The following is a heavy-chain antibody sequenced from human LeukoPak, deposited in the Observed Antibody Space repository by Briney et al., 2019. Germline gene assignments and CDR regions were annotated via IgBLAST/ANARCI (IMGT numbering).Heavy chain of an antibody. Sequence: PGGSLRLSCAASGFTLSKFGMQWVRQAPGKGLEHVSTLTGNGGYAYYADFVKGRFTISRDNSKNTLYLQMSSLRTEDTAVYYCVKGSDSSSFYYFDNWGQGTLVTVSS. J-gene: IGHJ4*02. V-gene: IGHV3-64D*06. D-gene: IGHD3-22*01. CDR2: LTGNGGYA. CDR1: GFTLSKFG. CDR3: VKGSDSSSFYYFDN.